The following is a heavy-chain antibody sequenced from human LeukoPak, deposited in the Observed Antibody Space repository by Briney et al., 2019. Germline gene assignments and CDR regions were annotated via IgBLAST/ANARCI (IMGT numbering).Heavy chain of an antibody. D-gene: IGHD3-22*01. CDR1: GGSISSYY. CDR2: IYYSGST. Sequence: SETLSLTCTVSGGSISSYYWSWIRQPPGKGLEWIGYIYYSGSTNYKPSLKSRVTISVDTSKNQFSLKLSSVTAADTAVYYCAAYAFYDSSGYYTDYWGQGTLVTVSS. V-gene: IGHV4-59*08. J-gene: IGHJ4*02. CDR3: AAYAFYDSSGYYTDY.